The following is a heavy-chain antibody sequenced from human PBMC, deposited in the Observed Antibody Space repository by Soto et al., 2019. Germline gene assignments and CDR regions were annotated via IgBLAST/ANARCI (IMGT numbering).Heavy chain of an antibody. V-gene: IGHV3-30-3*01. CDR2: ISYDGSNK. CDR3: ARDGVDIVATIQLDY. Sequence: QVQLVESGGGVVQPGRSLRLSCAASRFTFNNYAMHWVRQAPGKGLEWVAVISYDGSNKYYADSVKGRFTISRDNSKNTLYLQMNSLRAEDTAVYYCARDGVDIVATIQLDYWGQGTLVTVSS. CDR1: RFTFNNYA. J-gene: IGHJ4*02. D-gene: IGHD5-12*01.